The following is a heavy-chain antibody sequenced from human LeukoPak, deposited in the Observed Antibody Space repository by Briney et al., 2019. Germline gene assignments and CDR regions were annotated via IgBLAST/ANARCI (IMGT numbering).Heavy chain of an antibody. CDR1: GFTLSSSA. CDR3: AKLLLD. D-gene: IGHD3-22*01. CDR2: MTEGGAT. V-gene: IGHV3-23*01. Sequence: PGRSLRLSCAASGFTLSSSAMSWVPPAPGKGLEWVSVMTEGGATYYADSVRGRFIISRDNSKNMVYLQMNSLRVDDTAVYYCAKLLLDWGQGTLVTVSS. J-gene: IGHJ4*02.